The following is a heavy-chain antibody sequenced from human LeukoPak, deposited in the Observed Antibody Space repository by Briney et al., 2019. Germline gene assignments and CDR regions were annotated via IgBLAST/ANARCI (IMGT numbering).Heavy chain of an antibody. J-gene: IGHJ4*02. CDR3: ARDRGTLPGYFDY. D-gene: IGHD1-7*01. CDR1: GFSFSSYG. V-gene: IGHV3-30*03. Sequence: GTSLRLSCAASGFSFSSYGMHWVRQAPGKGLEWLAVISFDGSQKYYADSVKGRFTISRDNSKHTLYLQMASLRAEDMAVYYCARDRGTLPGYFDYWGQGTLVTVSS. CDR2: ISFDGSQK.